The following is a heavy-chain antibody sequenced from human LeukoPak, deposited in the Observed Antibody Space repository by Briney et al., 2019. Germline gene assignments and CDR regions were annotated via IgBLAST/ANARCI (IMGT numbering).Heavy chain of an antibody. V-gene: IGHV1-18*01. CDR3: ARTYYYDSPRHYYYMDV. CDR2: ISAYNGNT. D-gene: IGHD3-22*01. Sequence: ASVKVSCKASGYTFTSYGISWVRRAPGQGLEWMGWISAYNGNTNYAQKLQGRVTMTTDTSTSTAYMELRSLRSDDTAVYYCARTYYYDSPRHYYYMDVWGKGTTVTISS. J-gene: IGHJ6*03. CDR1: GYTFTSYG.